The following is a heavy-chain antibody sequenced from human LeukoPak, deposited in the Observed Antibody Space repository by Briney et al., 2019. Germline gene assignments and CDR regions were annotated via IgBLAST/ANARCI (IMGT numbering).Heavy chain of an antibody. Sequence: ASVKVSCKASKGTFSNVPFSWVRNPPGQGLEWMGGIIAAFGTPSYPQRFHGRVTISTDESTSSVYMELSGLRSEDTAVYYCSSRGGSTSSLDSWGPGTLV. CDR2: IIAAFGTP. J-gene: IGHJ4*02. V-gene: IGHV1-69*05. D-gene: IGHD6-6*01. CDR1: KGTFSNVP. CDR3: SSRGGSTSSLDS.